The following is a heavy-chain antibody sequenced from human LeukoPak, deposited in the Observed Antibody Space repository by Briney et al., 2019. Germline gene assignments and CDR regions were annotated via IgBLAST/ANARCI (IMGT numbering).Heavy chain of an antibody. CDR1: GFTFSSYA. V-gene: IGHV3-30-3*01. Sequence: GGSLRLSCAASGFTFSSYAMHWVRQAPGKGLEWVAVISYDGSNKYYADSVKGRFTISRDNSKNTLYLQMNSLRAEDTAVYYCARVGLRFLESGVLQHWGQGTLVTVSS. CDR2: ISYDGSNK. CDR3: ARVGLRFLESGVLQH. J-gene: IGHJ1*01. D-gene: IGHD3-3*01.